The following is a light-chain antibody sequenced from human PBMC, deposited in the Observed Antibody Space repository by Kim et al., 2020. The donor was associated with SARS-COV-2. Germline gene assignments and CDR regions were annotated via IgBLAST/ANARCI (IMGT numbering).Light chain of an antibody. CDR3: QHYGTSPFT. V-gene: IGKV3-20*01. Sequence: EIVLTQSPGTLSLSPGERATLSCRASQSVSSNYLAWYQQKPGQAPRLLFYGASSRATGIPDRFSGSGSGTDFTLTISRLEPEDFAVYYYQHYGTSPFTFGPGTKVDI. CDR1: QSVSSNY. J-gene: IGKJ3*01. CDR2: GAS.